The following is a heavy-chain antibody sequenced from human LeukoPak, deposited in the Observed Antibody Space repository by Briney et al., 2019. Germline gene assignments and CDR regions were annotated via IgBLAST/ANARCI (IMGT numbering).Heavy chain of an antibody. J-gene: IGHJ6*03. CDR2: IYHSGKA. CDR1: GAFISSGGFY. Sequence: SETLSLTCTVSGAFISSGGFYWSWLRQPPGKGLEWIGYIYHSGKAYYNPSLESRVTISVDRSKNHFSLNLNSVTAADTSVYYCARLYYDFWSGYYSNYYYYYMDVWGKGTTVTVSS. V-gene: IGHV4-30-2*01. CDR3: ARLYYDFWSGYYSNYYYYYMDV. D-gene: IGHD3-3*01.